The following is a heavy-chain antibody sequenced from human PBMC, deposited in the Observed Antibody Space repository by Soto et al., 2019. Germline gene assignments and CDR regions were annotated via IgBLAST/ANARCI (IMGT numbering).Heavy chain of an antibody. CDR1: GFTFSSYD. D-gene: IGHD6-13*01. V-gene: IGHV3-13*01. CDR2: IGSAGDT. J-gene: IGHJ6*02. CDR3: AGALRSSRWPTPGYYYYGMDV. Sequence: EVPLVESGGGLVQPGGSLRLSCAASGFTFSSYDMHWVRQATGIALEWVSAIGSAGDTYYPGSVKGRFTISRENANNSWNLQMNSLRAEDTAVYYCAGALRSSRWPTPGYYYYGMDVWGHGTTVTVSS.